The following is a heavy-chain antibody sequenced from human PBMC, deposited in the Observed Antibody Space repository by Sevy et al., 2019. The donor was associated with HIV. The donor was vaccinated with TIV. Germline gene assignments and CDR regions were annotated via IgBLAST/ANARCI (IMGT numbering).Heavy chain of an antibody. CDR1: GFTVSSNY. V-gene: IGHV3-53*01. D-gene: IGHD3-16*01. Sequence: GGSLRLSCAASGFTVSSNYMSWVRQAPGKGLEWVSVIYSGGSTYYADSVKGRFTISRDNSKNTLYLQMNSLRAEDKAVYYCARVGLWRENAFDIWGQGTMVTVSS. CDR3: ARVGLWRENAFDI. J-gene: IGHJ3*02. CDR2: IYSGGST.